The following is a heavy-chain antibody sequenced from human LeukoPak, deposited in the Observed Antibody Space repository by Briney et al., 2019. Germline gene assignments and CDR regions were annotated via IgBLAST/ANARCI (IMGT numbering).Heavy chain of an antibody. J-gene: IGHJ6*02. CDR1: GFTFDDYA. CDR3: AKDENSSGDYYYGMDV. CDR2: ISWNSGSI. Sequence: PGGSLRLSCAASGFTFDDYAMHWVRQAPGKGLEWVSGISWNSGSIGYADSVKGRFTISRDNAKNSLYLQMNSLRAEDTALYYRAKDENSSGDYYYGMDVWGQGTTVTVSS. D-gene: IGHD6-19*01. V-gene: IGHV3-9*01.